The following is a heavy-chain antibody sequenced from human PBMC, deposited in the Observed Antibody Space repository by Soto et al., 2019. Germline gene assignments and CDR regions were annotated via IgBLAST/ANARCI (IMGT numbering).Heavy chain of an antibody. CDR1: GGSVSTGSYD. CDR3: ARDGHGMDV. J-gene: IGHJ6*02. V-gene: IGHV4-61*01. CDR2: IFFTGSA. Sequence: SETLSLTCTVSGGSVSTGSYDWSWIRQPPGKGLEWIGKIFFTGSAHYNPSLRNRVTMSVDTSKDQFSLTLTSVTAADTAVYYCARDGHGMDVWGQGTTVTV.